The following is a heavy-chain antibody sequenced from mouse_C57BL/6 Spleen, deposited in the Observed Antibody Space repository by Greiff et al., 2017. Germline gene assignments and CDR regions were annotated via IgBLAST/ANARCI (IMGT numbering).Heavy chain of an antibody. D-gene: IGHD1-1*02. J-gene: IGHJ2*01. CDR1: GYTFTSYW. V-gene: IGHV1-69*01. CDR3: ARYGLLFFDY. CDR2: IDPSDSYT. Sequence: QVQLQQPGAELVMPGASVKLSCKASGYTFTSYWMHWVKQRPGQGLEWIGEIDPSDSYTNYNQKFKGKSTLTVDKSSSTAYMQLSSLTSEDSAVYYCARYGLLFFDYWGQGTTLTVSS.